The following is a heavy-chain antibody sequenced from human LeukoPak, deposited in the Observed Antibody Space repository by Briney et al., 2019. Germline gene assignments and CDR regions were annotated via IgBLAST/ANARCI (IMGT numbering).Heavy chain of an antibody. CDR2: INAGNDNT. J-gene: IGHJ5*02. CDR1: GYTFTSYA. D-gene: IGHD2-15*01. CDR3: ARDLGYCTGGTCYPNWFDP. Sequence: ASVNVSCKAYGYTFTSYAMHWVRQAPGQRLEWMGWINAGNDNTKYSQKFEGRVTITRDTSARTAYMELSSLSSEDTAVYYCARDLGYCTGGTCYPNWFDPWGQGTLVTVSS. V-gene: IGHV1-3*01.